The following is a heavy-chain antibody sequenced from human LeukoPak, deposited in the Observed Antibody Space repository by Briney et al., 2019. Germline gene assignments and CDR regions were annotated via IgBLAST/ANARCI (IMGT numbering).Heavy chain of an antibody. Sequence: PSETLSLTCAVYGGSFSGYYWGWIRQPPGKGLEWIGEINHSGSTNYNPSLKSRVTISVDTSKNQFSLKLSSVTAADTAVYYCARGHYRLSWCSGGSCYSPGFDYWGQGTLVTVSS. CDR3: ARGHYRLSWCSGGSCYSPGFDY. CDR2: INHSGST. V-gene: IGHV4-34*01. J-gene: IGHJ4*02. D-gene: IGHD2-15*01. CDR1: GGSFSGYY.